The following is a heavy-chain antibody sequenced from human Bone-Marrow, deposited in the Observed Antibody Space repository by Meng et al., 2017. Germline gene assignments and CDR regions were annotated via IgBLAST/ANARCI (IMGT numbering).Heavy chain of an antibody. D-gene: IGHD3-22*01. J-gene: IGHJ4*02. V-gene: IGHV4-34*01. Sequence: QVVLSQWGAGRVKPSETLSLPCAVYGGSFSGYYWSWIRQPPGKGLEWIGEINHSGSTNYNPSLKSRVTISVDTSKNQFSLKLSSVTAADTAVYYCARDNTMIGSFDYWGQGTLVTVSS. CDR1: GGSFSGYY. CDR3: ARDNTMIGSFDY. CDR2: INHSGST.